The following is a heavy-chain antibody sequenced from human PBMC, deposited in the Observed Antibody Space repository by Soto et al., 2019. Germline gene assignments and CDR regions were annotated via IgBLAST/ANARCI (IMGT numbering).Heavy chain of an antibody. V-gene: IGHV3-30*03. CDR1: GFTFSSYG. CDR2: ISYDGSNK. J-gene: IGHJ6*02. CDR3: ARDFLSYYYYGMDV. Sequence: GGSLRLSCAASGFTFSSYGMHWVRQAPGKGLEWVAVISYDGSNKYYADSVKGRFTISRDNSKNTLYLQMNSLRAEDTAVYYYARDFLSYYYYGMDVWGQGTTVTVSS.